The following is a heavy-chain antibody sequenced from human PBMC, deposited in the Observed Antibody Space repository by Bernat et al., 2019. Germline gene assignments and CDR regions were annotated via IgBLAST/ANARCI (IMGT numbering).Heavy chain of an antibody. Sequence: QGQLEESGGGVVQPGKALRLSCATSGFNCKDFGMHWVRQAPGKGLEWVAVIWNDGKNTFYPDSVRGRFTISRDNSRNTLDLQVNSMRADDTAVYYCERGKGSDYKDAFDNWGQGTEVIVS. CDR2: IWNDGKNT. CDR3: ERGKGSDYKDAFDN. CDR1: GFNCKDFG. V-gene: IGHV3-33*01. D-gene: IGHD4-4*01. J-gene: IGHJ3*02.